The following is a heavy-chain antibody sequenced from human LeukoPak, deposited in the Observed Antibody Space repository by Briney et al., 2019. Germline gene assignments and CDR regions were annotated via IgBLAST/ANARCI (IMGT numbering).Heavy chain of an antibody. Sequence: GGSLRLSCAASGFTFSSYSMNWVRQAPGKGLEWVSSISSSSSYIYYADSVKGRFTISRDNAKNSLYLQMNSLRAEDTAVYYCARDIHGDVANWFDPWGQGTLVTVSS. D-gene: IGHD4-17*01. CDR1: GFTFSSYS. V-gene: IGHV3-21*01. CDR3: ARDIHGDVANWFDP. J-gene: IGHJ5*02. CDR2: ISSSSSYI.